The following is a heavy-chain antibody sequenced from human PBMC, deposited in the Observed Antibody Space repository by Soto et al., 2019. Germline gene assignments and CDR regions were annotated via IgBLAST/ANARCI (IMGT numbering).Heavy chain of an antibody. Sequence: SETLSLTCTFSGGSVRSGSNWWSWVRQPPGKGLEWIGEIYHSGSTNYNPSLKSRVTISVDKSKNQFSLKLSSVTAADTAVYYCARDAADTDYYYYGMDVWGQGTTVTVSS. CDR2: IYHSGST. J-gene: IGHJ6*02. V-gene: IGHV4-4*02. CDR1: GGSVRSGSNW. D-gene: IGHD5-18*01. CDR3: ARDAADTDYYYYGMDV.